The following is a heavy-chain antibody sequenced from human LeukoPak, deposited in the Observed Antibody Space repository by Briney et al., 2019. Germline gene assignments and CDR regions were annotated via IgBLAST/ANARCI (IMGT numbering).Heavy chain of an antibody. CDR3: AKLSFPWFGEASPMDV. V-gene: IGHV4-34*01. D-gene: IGHD3-10*01. CDR2: INHSGST. J-gene: IGHJ6*03. Sequence: SETLSLTCAVYGGSFSGYYWSWIRQPPGKGLEWIGEINHSGSTNYNPSLKSRVTISVDTSKNQFSLKLSSVTAADTAVYYCAKLSFPWFGEASPMDVWGKGTTVTISS. CDR1: GGSFSGYY.